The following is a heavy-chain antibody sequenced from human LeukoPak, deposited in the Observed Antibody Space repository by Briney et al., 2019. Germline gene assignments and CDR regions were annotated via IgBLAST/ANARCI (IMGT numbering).Heavy chain of an antibody. V-gene: IGHV3-30*02. J-gene: IGHJ5*02. CDR1: GFTFNYYG. Sequence: GGSLRLSCAASGFTFNYYGMHWVRQTPDKGLEWVAFIRYEGNEKFYADSVKGRLTISRDNSKNTLYLEMNSLRVEDTAVYYCAKDLMRDRWFGESWGQGTLVTVSS. CDR3: AKDLMRDRWFGES. CDR2: IRYEGNEK. D-gene: IGHD3-10*01.